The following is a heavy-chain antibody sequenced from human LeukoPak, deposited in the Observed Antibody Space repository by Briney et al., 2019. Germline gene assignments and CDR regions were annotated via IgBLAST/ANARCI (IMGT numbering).Heavy chain of an antibody. V-gene: IGHV3-7*03. CDR2: IKQDGSEK. J-gene: IGHJ4*02. D-gene: IGHD6-6*01. CDR1: GFTFSSYW. CDR3: AGGPIAARTYYFDY. Sequence: GGSLRLSCAASGFTFSSYWMSWVRQAPGKGLEWVANIKQDGSEKYYVDSVKGRFTISRDNAKNSLYLQMNSLRAEDTAVYYCAGGPIAARTYYFDYWGQGTLVTVSS.